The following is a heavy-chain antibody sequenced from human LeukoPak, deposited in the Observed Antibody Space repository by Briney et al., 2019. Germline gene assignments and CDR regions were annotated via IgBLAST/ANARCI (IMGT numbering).Heavy chain of an antibody. J-gene: IGHJ4*02. CDR3: AKDYGSGSYYNEAYFDY. V-gene: IGHV3-30*02. D-gene: IGHD3-10*01. CDR1: GFTFSRYA. CDR2: IWYDGSNK. Sequence: GSLRLSCAASGFTFSRYAIHWVRQAPGKGLEWVAIIWYDGSNKYYADSVKGRFTISRDNSKNTLYLQMNSLRAEDTAVYYCAKDYGSGSYYNEAYFDYWGQGTLVTVSS.